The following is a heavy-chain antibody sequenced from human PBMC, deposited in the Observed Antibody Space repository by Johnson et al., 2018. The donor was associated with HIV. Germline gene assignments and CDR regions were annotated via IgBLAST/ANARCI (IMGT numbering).Heavy chain of an antibody. Sequence: QVLLLESGGGVVQPGRSLRLSCAASGFTFSSYGMHWVRQAPGKGLEWVAVIWYDGSNKYYADSVKGRFTISRDNSKNTLYLRMNSLRAEDTAVYLCAKERGKRWLHPRDAFDIWGQGTMVTVSS. D-gene: IGHD5-24*01. CDR1: GFTFSSYG. CDR3: AKERGKRWLHPRDAFDI. V-gene: IGHV3-33*06. CDR2: IWYDGSNK. J-gene: IGHJ3*02.